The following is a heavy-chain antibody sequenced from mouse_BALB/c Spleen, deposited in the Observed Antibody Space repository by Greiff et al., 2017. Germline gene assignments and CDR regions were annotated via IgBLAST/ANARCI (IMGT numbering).Heavy chain of an antibody. V-gene: IGHV14-3*02. Sequence: VQLKESGAELVKPGASVKLSCTASGFNIKDTYMHWVKQRPEQGLEWIGRIDPANGNTKYDPKFQGKATITADTSSNTAYLQLSSLTSEDTAVYYCARGDDYDDYYFDYWGQGTTLTVSS. CDR2: IDPANGNT. D-gene: IGHD2-4*01. CDR1: GFNIKDTY. J-gene: IGHJ2*01. CDR3: ARGDDYDDYYFDY.